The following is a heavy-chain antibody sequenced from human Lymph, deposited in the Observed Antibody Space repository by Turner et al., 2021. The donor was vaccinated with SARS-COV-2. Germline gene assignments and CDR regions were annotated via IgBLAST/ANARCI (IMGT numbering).Heavy chain of an antibody. Sequence: EVQLVESGGGQVKLGGSLRPSSAASGFTFSSYSMNWVRQAPGKGLEWVSSITFTSSYIYYADSVKGRFTISRDNAKNSLYLQMNSLRAEDTAVYYCARGPPDFPYYFDYWGQGTLVTVSS. D-gene: IGHD2-21*02. J-gene: IGHJ4*02. CDR3: ARGPPDFPYYFDY. CDR1: GFTFSSYS. CDR2: ITFTSSYI. V-gene: IGHV3-21*01.